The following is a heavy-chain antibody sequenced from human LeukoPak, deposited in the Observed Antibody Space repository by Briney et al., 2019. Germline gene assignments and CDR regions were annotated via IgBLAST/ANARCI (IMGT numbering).Heavy chain of an antibody. CDR2: ISYNGSNR. CDR3: AKDLISAAGRGDFQH. CDR1: GFTFRSYG. D-gene: IGHD6-13*01. Sequence: GGSLRLSCAASGFTFRSYGIHWVRQAPGKGLEWMALISYNGSNRYYADSVKGRFTISRDNSKNTVSLQVNSLRAEDTAVYYCAKDLISAAGRGDFQHWGQGTLVTVYS. J-gene: IGHJ1*01. V-gene: IGHV3-30*18.